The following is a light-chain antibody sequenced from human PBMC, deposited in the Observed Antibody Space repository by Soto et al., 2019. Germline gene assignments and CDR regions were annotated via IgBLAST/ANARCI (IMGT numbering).Light chain of an antibody. V-gene: IGLV2-14*03. J-gene: IGLJ2*01. Sequence: QSALTQPASVSGSPGQWITISCTGTSSDVGGYNYVSWYQQHPGKAPKLMIYDVNNRPSGVSNRFSGSKSGNTASLTIAGLQAEDEADYYCSSYTSSSTLVVFGGGTKLTVL. CDR3: SSYTSSSTLVV. CDR1: SSDVGGYNY. CDR2: DVN.